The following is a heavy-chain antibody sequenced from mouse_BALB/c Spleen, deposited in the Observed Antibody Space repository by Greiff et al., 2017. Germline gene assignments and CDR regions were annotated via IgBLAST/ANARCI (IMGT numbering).Heavy chain of an antibody. J-gene: IGHJ4*01. Sequence: EVQGVESGGGLVQPGGSRKLSCAASGFTFSSFGMHWVRQATEKGLEWVAYISSGSSTIYYADTVKGRFTISRDNPKNTLFLQMTSLRSEDTAMYYCARYNGNYRAMDYWGQGTSVTVSS. D-gene: IGHD2-1*01. V-gene: IGHV5-17*02. CDR1: GFTFSSFG. CDR2: ISSGSSTI. CDR3: ARYNGNYRAMDY.